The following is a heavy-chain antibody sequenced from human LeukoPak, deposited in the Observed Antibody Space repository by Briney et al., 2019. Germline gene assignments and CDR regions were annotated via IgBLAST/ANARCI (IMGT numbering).Heavy chain of an antibody. Sequence: PSETLSLACTVSGGSITTDSWGWIRQPAGKGLEWIGRIYTSGSTNYNPSLKSRVTMSVDTSKNQFSLKLSSVTAADTAVYYCARYYDSSGYNWFDPWGQGTLVTVSS. CDR2: IYTSGST. CDR3: ARYYDSSGYNWFDP. D-gene: IGHD3-22*01. J-gene: IGHJ5*02. V-gene: IGHV4-4*07. CDR1: GGSITTDS.